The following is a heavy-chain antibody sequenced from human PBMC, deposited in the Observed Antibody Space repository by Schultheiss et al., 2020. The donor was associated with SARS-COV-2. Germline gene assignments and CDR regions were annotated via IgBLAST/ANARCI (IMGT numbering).Heavy chain of an antibody. D-gene: IGHD6-13*01. J-gene: IGHJ1*01. CDR3: AKGTISSSQQPKPPTATQH. Sequence: ASVKVSCKASGYTFTSYAMHWVRQAPGQRLEWMGWINAGNGNTKYSQKFQGRVTMTRDTSISTAYMELSRLRSDDTAVYYCAKGTISSSQQPKPPTATQHWGQGTLVTVSS. CDR2: INAGNGNT. V-gene: IGHV1-3*01. CDR1: GYTFTSYA.